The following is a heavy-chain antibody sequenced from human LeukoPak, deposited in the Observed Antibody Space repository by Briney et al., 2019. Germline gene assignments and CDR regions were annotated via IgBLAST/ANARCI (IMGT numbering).Heavy chain of an antibody. CDR3: ARVGYYGSGSYTYYYYYYMDV. V-gene: IGHV4-59*01. CDR1: GGSISSYY. Sequence: SETLSLTCTVSGGSISSYYWSWIRQPPGKGLEWIGYIYYSGSTNYNPSPKSRVTISVDTSKNQFSLKLSSVTAADTAVYYCARVGYYGSGSYTYYYYYYMDVWGKGTTVTISS. CDR2: IYYSGST. D-gene: IGHD3-10*01. J-gene: IGHJ6*03.